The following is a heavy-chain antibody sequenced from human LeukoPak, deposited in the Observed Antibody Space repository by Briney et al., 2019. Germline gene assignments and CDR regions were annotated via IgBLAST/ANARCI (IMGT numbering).Heavy chain of an antibody. D-gene: IGHD6-13*01. CDR1: GGPISSGGYY. CDR2: IYYSGST. V-gene: IGHV4-31*03. CDR3: ARDPTFGYSSS. Sequence: SETLSLTCTVSGGPISSGGYYWSWIRQHPGKGLEWIGYIYYSGSTYYNPSLKSRVTISVDTSKNQFSLKLSSVTAADTAVYYCARDPTFGYSSSWGQGTLVTVSS. J-gene: IGHJ4*02.